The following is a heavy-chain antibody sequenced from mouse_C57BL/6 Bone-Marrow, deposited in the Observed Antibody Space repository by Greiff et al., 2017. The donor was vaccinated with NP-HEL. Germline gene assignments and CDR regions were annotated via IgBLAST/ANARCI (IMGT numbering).Heavy chain of an antibody. CDR1: GFTFTDYY. D-gene: IGHD2-5*01. V-gene: IGHV7-3*01. J-gene: IGHJ3*01. Sequence: EVQLVESGGGLVQPGGSLSLSCAASGFTFTDYYMSWVRQPPGKALEWLGFIRNKANGYTTEYSASVKGRFTISRDNSQSILYLQMNALRAEDSATYYCARSYYSNYVLAYWGQGTLVTVSA. CDR2: IRNKANGYTT. CDR3: ARSYYSNYVLAY.